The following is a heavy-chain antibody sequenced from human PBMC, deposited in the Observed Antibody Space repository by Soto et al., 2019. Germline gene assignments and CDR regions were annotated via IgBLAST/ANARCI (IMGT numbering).Heavy chain of an antibody. J-gene: IGHJ4*02. Sequence: QVQLQESGPGLVKPSQTLSLTCTVSGGSIGSGTYYWNWIRQHPGKGLEWIGYIYFTGGTYNNPSHQGRVSMSRDTSQNQSTLELDSVTAADTAEYYGARGGRSGGLGLDSWGQGTLVTVSS. CDR2: IYFTGGT. D-gene: IGHD6-19*01. CDR1: GGSIGSGTYY. V-gene: IGHV4-31*03. CDR3: ARGGRSGGLGLDS.